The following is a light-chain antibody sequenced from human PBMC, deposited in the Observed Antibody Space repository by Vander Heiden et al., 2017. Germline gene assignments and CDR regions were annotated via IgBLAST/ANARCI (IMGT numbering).Light chain of an antibody. Sequence: DIQMTQSPSSLSASVGDRVTITCQASQDISHYLSWYQQKPGKAPKLLIYDASNLETGVPSRFSGSGSGTDFTFSISSLQPEDIATYYCQQYDNLPPLFGGGTKVEIK. J-gene: IGKJ4*01. CDR2: DAS. CDR1: QDISHY. CDR3: QQYDNLPPL. V-gene: IGKV1-33*01.